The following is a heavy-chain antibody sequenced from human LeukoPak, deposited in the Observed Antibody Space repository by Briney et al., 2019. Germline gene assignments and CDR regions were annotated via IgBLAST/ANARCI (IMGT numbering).Heavy chain of an antibody. V-gene: IGHV3-64*01. Sequence: PGRSLRLSCAASGFTFSSYAMHWVRQAPGKGLEYVSAISSNGGSTYYANSVKGRFTISRDNSKNTLYLQMGSLRAEDMAVYYCARDSSGYSYYFDYWGQGTLVTVSS. CDR1: GFTFSSYA. D-gene: IGHD3-22*01. CDR2: ISSNGGST. J-gene: IGHJ4*02. CDR3: ARDSSGYSYYFDY.